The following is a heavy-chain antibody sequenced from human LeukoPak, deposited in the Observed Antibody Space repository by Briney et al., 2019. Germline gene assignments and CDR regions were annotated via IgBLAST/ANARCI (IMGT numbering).Heavy chain of an antibody. V-gene: IGHV3-9*01. J-gene: IGHJ4*02. CDR1: GFTFDDYA. CDR3: AREAAMDTHFDY. Sequence: HPGGSLRLSCAASGFTFDDYAMHWVRQAPGKGLEWVSGISWNSGSIGYADSVKGRFTISRDNAKNSLYLQMNSLRAEDTALYYCAREAAMDTHFDYWGQGTLVTVSS. CDR2: ISWNSGSI. D-gene: IGHD5-18*01.